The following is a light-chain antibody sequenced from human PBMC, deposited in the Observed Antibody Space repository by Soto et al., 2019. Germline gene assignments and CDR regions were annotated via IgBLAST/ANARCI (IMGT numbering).Light chain of an antibody. Sequence: EVVMTQSPATLSVSLGDRATLSCRASQSVSSNLAWYQQKPGQGPRLLIYGASTRATGIPARFSGSGSGTEFTLTISSLQSEDFAVYYCQQYGSSPWTFGQGTKVDIK. J-gene: IGKJ1*01. V-gene: IGKV3-15*01. CDR2: GAS. CDR1: QSVSSN. CDR3: QQYGSSPWT.